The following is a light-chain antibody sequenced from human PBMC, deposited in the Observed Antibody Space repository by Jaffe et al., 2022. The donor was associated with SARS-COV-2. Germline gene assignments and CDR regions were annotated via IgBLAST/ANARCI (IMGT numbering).Light chain of an antibody. CDR3: SSYTSTSTLVV. Sequence: QSALTQPASVSGSPGQSIAISCTGASSDVGGYNYVSWYQQHPGKAPKLMIYEVSYRPSGVPDRFSGSKSGNTASLTISGLQAEDEADYYCSSYTSTSTLVVFGGGTKLTVL. V-gene: IGLV2-14*01. J-gene: IGLJ2*01. CDR1: SSDVGGYNY. CDR2: EVS.